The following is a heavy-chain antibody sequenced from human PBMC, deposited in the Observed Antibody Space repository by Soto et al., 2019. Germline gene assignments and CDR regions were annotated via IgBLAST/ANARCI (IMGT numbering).Heavy chain of an antibody. D-gene: IGHD2-15*01. J-gene: IGHJ4*02. CDR1: GGSINSNNYY. Sequence: LQLQESGPGLVKPSEALSLSCSVSGGSINSNNYYWGWIRQPPGKGLEWIGSIYHIGTTYYNPSLKSRVTISIDPSKNQYSLKLMSVTTADTAIYYSAAILVGATRHTVSGHWGQGTQVTVSS. V-gene: IGHV4-39*01. CDR2: IYHIGTT. CDR3: AAILVGATRHTVSGH.